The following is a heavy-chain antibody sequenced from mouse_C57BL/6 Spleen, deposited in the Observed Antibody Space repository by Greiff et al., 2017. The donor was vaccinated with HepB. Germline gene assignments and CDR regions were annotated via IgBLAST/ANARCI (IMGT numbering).Heavy chain of an antibody. D-gene: IGHD1-1*01. CDR3: ARDYYYRSSYGGDY. CDR1: GYTFTSYT. CDR2: INPSSGYT. J-gene: IGHJ2*01. V-gene: IGHV1-4*01. Sequence: QVQLKESGAELARPGASVKMSCKASGYTFTSYTMHWVKQRPGQGLEWIGYINPSSGYTKYNQKFKDKATLTADKSSSTAYMQLSSLTSEDSSVYYCARDYYYRSSYGGDYWGQGTTLTVSS.